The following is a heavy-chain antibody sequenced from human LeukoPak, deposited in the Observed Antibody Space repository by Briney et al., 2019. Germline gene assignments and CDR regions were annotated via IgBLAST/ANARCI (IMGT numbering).Heavy chain of an antibody. CDR1: GYTFTSYD. J-gene: IGHJ6*02. CDR2: XXXXXXNT. Sequence: GASVKVSCKASGYTFTSYDINWVRQATGQGLEXXXXXXXXXXNTGYAQKFQGRVTMTRNTSISTAYMELSSLRSEDTAVYYCATLRGFGPLPSSYYYYYGMDVWGQGTTVTVSS. CDR3: ATLRGFGPLPSSYYYYYGMDV. V-gene: IGHV1-8*01. D-gene: IGHD3-10*01.